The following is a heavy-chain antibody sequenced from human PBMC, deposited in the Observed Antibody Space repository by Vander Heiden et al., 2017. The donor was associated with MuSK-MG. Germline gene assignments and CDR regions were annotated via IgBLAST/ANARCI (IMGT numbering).Heavy chain of an antibody. CDR1: GFTFSSYA. V-gene: IGHV3-23*01. Sequence: EVQLLESGGGLVQPGGSLRLSCAATGFTFSSYAMSWVRQAPGKGLEWFSGVSGSGGSSYYVDSVKGRFTISRDNSKNTLYLQMSSLRSEDTAVYYCAKNPPIDWLLHYYYYIDVWGKGTTVTVSS. D-gene: IGHD3-9*01. J-gene: IGHJ6*03. CDR3: AKNPPIDWLLHYYYYIDV. CDR2: VSGSGGSS.